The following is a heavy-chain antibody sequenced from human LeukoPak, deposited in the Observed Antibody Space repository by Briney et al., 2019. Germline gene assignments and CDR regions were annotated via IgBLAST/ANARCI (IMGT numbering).Heavy chain of an antibody. CDR2: ISDDETYK. CDR1: GGSISSSS. J-gene: IGHJ4*02. D-gene: IGHD3-10*02. V-gene: IGHV3-30*03. Sequence: LSLTCTVSGGSISSSSYYWGWIRQPPGKGLEWVTAISDDETYKFYADSVKGRFTISRDNSKNTLYLQMNSLRVEDTAIYYCTRGMLRQPPDYWGQGMLVTVSS. CDR3: TRGMLRQPPDY.